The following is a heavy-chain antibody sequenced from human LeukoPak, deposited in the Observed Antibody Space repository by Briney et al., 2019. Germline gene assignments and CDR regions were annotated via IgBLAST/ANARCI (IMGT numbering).Heavy chain of an antibody. V-gene: IGHV4-59*01. CDR3: ARGSISMVRGVIIIEY. CDR2: IYDSGST. J-gene: IGHJ4*02. D-gene: IGHD3-10*01. Sequence: PSETLSLTCSVSGGSISNYYWTWLRLPPGKGLEWIGYIYDSGSTNYNPSLKSRVTISVDTSKNQFSLKLSSVTAADTAVYYCARGSISMVRGVIIIEYWGQGTLVTVS. CDR1: GGSISNYY.